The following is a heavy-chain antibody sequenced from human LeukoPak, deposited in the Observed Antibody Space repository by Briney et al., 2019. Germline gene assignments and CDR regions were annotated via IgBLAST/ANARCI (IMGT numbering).Heavy chain of an antibody. Sequence: SVKVSCKASGGTFSSYAISWVRQAPGQGLEWMGGIIPIFGTANYAQKFQGRVTITADESTSTAYMELSSLRSEDTAVYYCARENLIVVVTAIHKYNWFDPWGQGTLVTVSS. V-gene: IGHV1-69*13. D-gene: IGHD2-21*02. CDR3: ARENLIVVVTAIHKYNWFDP. CDR1: GGTFSSYA. J-gene: IGHJ5*02. CDR2: IIPIFGTA.